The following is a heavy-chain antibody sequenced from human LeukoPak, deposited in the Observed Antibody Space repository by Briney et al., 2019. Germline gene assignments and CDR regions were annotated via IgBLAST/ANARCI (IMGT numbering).Heavy chain of an antibody. CDR3: AKRGPSYYDSSGYHENNYYFDY. Sequence: GGSLRLSCAASGFTFSSYAMTWVRQAPGKGLEWVSTITDSVSGGSTYYADSVKGRFTISRDNSKNTLYLQMNSLRAEDTAVYYCAKRGPSYYDSSGYHENNYYFDYWGQGTLVTVSS. D-gene: IGHD3-22*01. V-gene: IGHV3-23*01. CDR2: ITDSVSGGST. CDR1: GFTFSSYA. J-gene: IGHJ4*02.